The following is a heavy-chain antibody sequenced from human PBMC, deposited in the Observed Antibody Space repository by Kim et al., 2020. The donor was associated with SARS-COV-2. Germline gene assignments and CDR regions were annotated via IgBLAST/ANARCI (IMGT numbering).Heavy chain of an antibody. D-gene: IGHD5-18*01. Sequence: GGSLRLSCTASGFTFGDYAMSWVRQAPGKGLEWVGFIRSKAYGGTTEYAASVKGRFTISRDDSKSIAYLQMNSLKTEDTAVYYCTAWIQLWLPVLWGQGTLVTVSS. CDR1: GFTFGDYA. J-gene: IGHJ4*02. V-gene: IGHV3-49*04. CDR3: TAWIQLWLPVL. CDR2: IRSKAYGGTT.